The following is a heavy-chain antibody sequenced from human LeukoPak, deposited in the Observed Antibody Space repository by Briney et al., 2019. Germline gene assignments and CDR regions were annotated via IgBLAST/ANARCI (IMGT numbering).Heavy chain of an antibody. CDR2: IYYSGST. Sequence: SETLSLTCTVSGGSISSGDYYWSWIRQPPGKGLEWIGYIYYSGSTYYNPSLKSRVTISVDTSKNQFSLKLSSVTAADTAVYYWARGRARRTEIVVLPVRRRGTTSRAVGGKGPTVTVSS. D-gene: IGHD2-2*01. J-gene: IGHJ6*04. V-gene: IGHV4-30-4*01. CDR3: ARGRARRTEIVVLPVRRRGTTSRAV. CDR1: GGSISSGDYY.